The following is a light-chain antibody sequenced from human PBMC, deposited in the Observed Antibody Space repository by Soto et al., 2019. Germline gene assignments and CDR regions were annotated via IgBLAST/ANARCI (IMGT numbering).Light chain of an antibody. V-gene: IGLV1-40*01. CDR1: SSKIGAGYD. CDR2: ANS. CDR3: QSYDSSLSGFYV. J-gene: IGLJ1*01. Sequence: QSVLTQPPSVSGAPGQRGTIPCPGSSSKIGAGYDVHWYQQLPGRAPKLLIYANSNRPSGVPDRFSGSRSGTSASLAITGLQAEDEADYSCQSYDSSLSGFYVFGTGTKVTVL.